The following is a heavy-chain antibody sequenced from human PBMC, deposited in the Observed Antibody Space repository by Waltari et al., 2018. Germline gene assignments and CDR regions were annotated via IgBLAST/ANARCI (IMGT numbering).Heavy chain of an antibody. Sequence: EVQLVESGGGLVQPGGSLRLSCAASGFTFSSYDIPWVRQATGKGLEWVSAIGTAGDTYYPGSVKGRFTISRENAKNSLYLQMNSLRAGDTAVYYCARGYSSSDELDYWGQGTLVTVSS. V-gene: IGHV3-13*01. CDR3: ARGYSSSDELDY. J-gene: IGHJ4*02. D-gene: IGHD6-6*01. CDR1: GFTFSSYD. CDR2: IGTAGDT.